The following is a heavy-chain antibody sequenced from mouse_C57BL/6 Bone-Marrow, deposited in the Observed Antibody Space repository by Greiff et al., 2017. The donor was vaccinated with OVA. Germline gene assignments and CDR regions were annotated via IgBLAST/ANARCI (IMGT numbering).Heavy chain of an antibody. CDR1: GYTFTDYY. D-gene: IGHD2-4*01. V-gene: IGHV1-26*01. CDR2: INPNNGGT. J-gene: IGHJ3*01. CDR3: ARPFYYDYDSWFAY. Sequence: EVQLQQSGPELVKPGASVKISCKASGYTFTDYYMNWVKQSHGKSLEWIGDINPNNGGTSYNQKFKGKATLTVDKSSSTAYMELRSLTSEDSAVYYCARPFYYDYDSWFAYWGQGTLVTVSA.